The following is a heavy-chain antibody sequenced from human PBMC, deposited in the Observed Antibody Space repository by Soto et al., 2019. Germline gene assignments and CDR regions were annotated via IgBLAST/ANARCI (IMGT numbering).Heavy chain of an antibody. V-gene: IGHV4-59*01. D-gene: IGHD3-3*01. Sequence: PSETLSLTCTVSGGSISSYYWSWIRQPPGKGLEWIGYIYYSGSTNYNPSLKSQGTISVDTSKNQISLKLSSVTGADTAVYYCARAGYYDFWSGCDGRPYYLHYMDDWGQGTTVTVSS. J-gene: IGHJ6*03. CDR3: ARAGYYDFWSGCDGRPYYLHYMDD. CDR1: GGSISSYY. CDR2: IYYSGST.